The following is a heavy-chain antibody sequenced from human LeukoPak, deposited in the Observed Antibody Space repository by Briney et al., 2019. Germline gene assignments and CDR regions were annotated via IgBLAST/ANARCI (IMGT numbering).Heavy chain of an antibody. J-gene: IGHJ4*02. V-gene: IGHV4-30-4*01. Sequence: SQTLSLTCTVSGGSISSSDYYWRWIRQPPGKGLEWIVYISYSGSTYYNPSLKSRVTISVDTSKNQFSLKLSSVTAADTAVYYCARDRGVTRLGFWGQGTLVTVSS. D-gene: IGHD2-21*02. CDR2: ISYSGST. CDR1: GGSISSSDYY. CDR3: ARDRGVTRLGF.